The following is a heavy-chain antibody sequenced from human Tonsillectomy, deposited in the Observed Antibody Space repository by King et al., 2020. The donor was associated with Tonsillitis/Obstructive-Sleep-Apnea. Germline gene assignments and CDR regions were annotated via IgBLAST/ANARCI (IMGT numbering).Heavy chain of an antibody. CDR1: GFAVSSNY. V-gene: IGHV3-53*01. CDR3: AGEERVEDAFDV. D-gene: IGHD2-15*01. CDR2: MYSGGRA. Sequence: VQLVESGGGLIQPGGSLRLSCAAAGFAVSSNYMTWVRQAPGKGLEWVSLMYSGGRAYYADSVKGRFTISRDNSKNTLYLQMNSLRAEDTAVYFCAGEERVEDAFDVWGQGTMVTVSS. J-gene: IGHJ3*01.